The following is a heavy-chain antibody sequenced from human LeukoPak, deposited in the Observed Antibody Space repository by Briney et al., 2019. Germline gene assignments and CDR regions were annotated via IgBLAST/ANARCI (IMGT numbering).Heavy chain of an antibody. J-gene: IGHJ6*02. CDR2: TRNKANSYTT. CDR1: GFTFSDHY. CDR3: ARWAATSPYYYYYYGMDV. V-gene: IGHV3-72*01. D-gene: IGHD4-11*01. Sequence: GGSLSLSCAASGFTFSDHYMDWVRQAPGKGLEWVGRTRNKANSYTTEYAASVKGRFTISRDDSKNSLYLQMNSLKTEDTAVYYCARWAATSPYYYYYYGMDVWGQGTTVTVSS.